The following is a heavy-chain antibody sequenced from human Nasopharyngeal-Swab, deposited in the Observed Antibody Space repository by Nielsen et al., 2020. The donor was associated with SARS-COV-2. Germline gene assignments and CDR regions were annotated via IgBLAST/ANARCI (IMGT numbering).Heavy chain of an antibody. D-gene: IGHD3-16*01. CDR3: ARDEGAHNS. V-gene: IGHV6-1*01. J-gene: IGHJ4*02. CDR1: GDSVSNDRVA. CDR2: TYYRSEWYN. Sequence: QTLSLTCAISGDSVSNDRVAWNCIRQSPSRGLEWLGRTYYRSEWYNDYAVSVKSRITIKPDPSTNQFSLQLNSVTPEDTAVYYCARDEGAHNSWGQGTLVTVSS.